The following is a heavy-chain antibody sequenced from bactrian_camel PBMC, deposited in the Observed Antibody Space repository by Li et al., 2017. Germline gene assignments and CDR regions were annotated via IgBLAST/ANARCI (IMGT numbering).Heavy chain of an antibody. J-gene: IGHJ4*01. CDR1: GYSAVTLC. V-gene: IGHV3S53*01. D-gene: IGHD2*01. CDR3: RYERVCGNSDHESY. Sequence: VQLVESGGGSVQAGGSLTLSCAAASGYSAVTLCMGWFRQAPGKEREGVAVINRRGTTNYADSAKGRFTISKVDAKNSLYLQMNSLKPEDTAMYRCRYERVCGNSDHESYWGRGTQVTVS. CDR2: INRRGTT.